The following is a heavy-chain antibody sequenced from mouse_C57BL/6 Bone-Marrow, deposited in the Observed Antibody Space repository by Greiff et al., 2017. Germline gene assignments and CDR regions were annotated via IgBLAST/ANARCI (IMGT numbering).Heavy chain of an antibody. Sequence: QVQLKESGPGLVGPSQSLSITCTVSGFFLTSYGVSWVRPPPGKGLGWLGVIWGGGSTNYNSALMSRLSISKENSKSKVFLKMNRLQTDDTAMYYCAKFYYGSSYAMDYWGQGTSVTVSS. V-gene: IGHV2-9*01. D-gene: IGHD1-1*01. CDR1: GFFLTSYG. J-gene: IGHJ4*01. CDR2: IWGGGST. CDR3: AKFYYGSSYAMDY.